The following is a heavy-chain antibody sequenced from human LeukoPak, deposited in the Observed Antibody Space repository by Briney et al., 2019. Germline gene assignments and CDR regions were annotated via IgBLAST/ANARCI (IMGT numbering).Heavy chain of an antibody. CDR2: ISYDGSNK. V-gene: IGHV3-30-3*01. Sequence: TGGSLRLSCAASGFTFSSYAMHWVRQAPGKGLEWVAVISYDGSNKYYADSVKGRFTISRDNSKNTLYLQMNSLRAEDTAVYYCARSQGYDFWDPLYWGQGTLVTVSS. D-gene: IGHD3-3*01. CDR1: GFTFSSYA. CDR3: ARSQGYDFWDPLY. J-gene: IGHJ4*02.